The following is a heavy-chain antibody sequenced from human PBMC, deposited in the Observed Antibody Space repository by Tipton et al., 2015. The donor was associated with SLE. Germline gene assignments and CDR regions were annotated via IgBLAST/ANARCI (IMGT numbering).Heavy chain of an antibody. CDR1: GGSISSYY. Sequence: TLSLTCTVSGGSISSYYWSWIRQPPGKGLEWIGYIYYSGSTNYNPSLKSRVTISVDTFKNQFSLKLSSVTAADTAVYYCARTSQGCLDYWGQGTLVTVSS. V-gene: IGHV4-59*08. J-gene: IGHJ4*02. D-gene: IGHD2-15*01. CDR2: IYYSGST. CDR3: ARTSQGCLDY.